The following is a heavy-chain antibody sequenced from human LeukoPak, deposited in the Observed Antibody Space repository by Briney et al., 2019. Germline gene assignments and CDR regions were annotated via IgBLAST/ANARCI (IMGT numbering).Heavy chain of an antibody. J-gene: IGHJ4*02. CDR1: GFTFSTYE. D-gene: IGHD5-18*01. CDR3: ATLGGYSYGYVKPSFDY. Sequence: GGSLRLSCAASGFTFSTYEMNWVRQAPGKGLEWVSYIGSTGRTIYYADSVKGRFTISRDNSKNTLYLQMNSLRAEDTAVYYCATLGGYSYGYVKPSFDYWGQGTLVTVSS. V-gene: IGHV3-48*03. CDR2: IGSTGRTI.